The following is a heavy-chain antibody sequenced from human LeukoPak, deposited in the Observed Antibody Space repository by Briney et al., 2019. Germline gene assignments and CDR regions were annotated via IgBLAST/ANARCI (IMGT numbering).Heavy chain of an antibody. J-gene: IGHJ4*02. CDR1: GFTFSSYS. V-gene: IGHV3-48*04. CDR2: ISSSSSTI. CDR3: ARDETSGWFAPPVR. Sequence: PGGSLRLSCAASGFTFSSYSMNWVRQAPGKGLEWVSYISSSSSTIYYADSVKGRFTISRDNAKNSLYLQMNSLRAEDTAVYYCARDETSGWFAPPVRWGQGTLVTVSS. D-gene: IGHD6-19*01.